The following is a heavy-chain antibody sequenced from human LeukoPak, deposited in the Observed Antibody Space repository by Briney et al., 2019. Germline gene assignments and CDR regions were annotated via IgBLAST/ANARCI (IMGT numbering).Heavy chain of an antibody. CDR3: AVRNRSSWSPFDF. CDR1: GYTFTNYG. J-gene: IGHJ4*02. CDR2: ISAYNGDT. Sequence: GASVKVSCKASGYTFTNYGISWVRQAPGQGLEWMGWISAYNGDTNYAQKLQGRVTMTTDTSTSTAYMELRSLRSDDTPVYYCAVRNRSSWSPFDFWGQGTLVTVSS. D-gene: IGHD6-13*01. V-gene: IGHV1-18*01.